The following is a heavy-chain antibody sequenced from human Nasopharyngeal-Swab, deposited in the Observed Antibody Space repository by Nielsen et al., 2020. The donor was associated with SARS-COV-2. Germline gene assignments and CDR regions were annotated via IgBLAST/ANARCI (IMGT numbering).Heavy chain of an antibody. CDR3: AREIGRFTMIVVAIDAFDI. Sequence: SETLSLTSTVSGGSISSGDYYWSWIRQPPGKGLEWIGYIYYSGSTYYNPSLKSRVTISVDTSKNQFSLKLSSVTAADTAVYYCAREIGRFTMIVVAIDAFDIWGQGTMVTVSS. CDR1: GGSISSGDYY. V-gene: IGHV4-30-4*01. D-gene: IGHD3-22*01. CDR2: IYYSGST. J-gene: IGHJ3*02.